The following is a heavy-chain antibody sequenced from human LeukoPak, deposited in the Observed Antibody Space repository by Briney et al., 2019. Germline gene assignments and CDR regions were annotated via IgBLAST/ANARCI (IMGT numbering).Heavy chain of an antibody. CDR3: ARDPIAVAGTYYFDY. Sequence: GGSLRLSCAASGFTFSSYWMSWVRQAPGKGLEWVANIKQDGSEKYYVDSVKGRFTISRDNAKNSLYLQMNSLRAEDTAVYYCARDPIAVAGTYYFDYWGQGALVTVSS. V-gene: IGHV3-7*01. CDR1: GFTFSSYW. D-gene: IGHD6-19*01. J-gene: IGHJ4*02. CDR2: IKQDGSEK.